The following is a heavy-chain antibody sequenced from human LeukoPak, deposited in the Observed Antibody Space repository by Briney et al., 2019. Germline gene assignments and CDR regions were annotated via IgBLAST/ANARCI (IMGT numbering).Heavy chain of an antibody. V-gene: IGHV7-4-1*01. D-gene: IGHD2-15*01. CDR3: AREGGSSAQSVDC. J-gene: IGHJ4*02. CDR2: INTNTGNP. Sequence: GASVKVSCKTSGYTFTNYAMNWVRQAPGQGLEWMGWINTNTGNPTYGQGFTGRFVFSLDTAVSTAYLQISDLKAEDTAVYYCAREGGSSAQSVDCWGQGTLVTVSS. CDR1: GYTFTNYA.